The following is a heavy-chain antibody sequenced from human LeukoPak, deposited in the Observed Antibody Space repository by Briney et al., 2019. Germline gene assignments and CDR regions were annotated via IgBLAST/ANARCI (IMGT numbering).Heavy chain of an antibody. J-gene: IGHJ6*02. V-gene: IGHV1-18*01. CDR3: ARGDSLYHNGMDV. Sequence: ASVKVSCKSSGYTFSNYGVTWVRQAPGQGLEWMGWISIYNGNTKYAQKFQGRITMTTDTSTSTAYMELRRLRFDDTAMYYCARGDSLYHNGMDVWGQGTSVTVSS. CDR2: ISIYNGNT. CDR1: GYTFSNYG. D-gene: IGHD3-16*02.